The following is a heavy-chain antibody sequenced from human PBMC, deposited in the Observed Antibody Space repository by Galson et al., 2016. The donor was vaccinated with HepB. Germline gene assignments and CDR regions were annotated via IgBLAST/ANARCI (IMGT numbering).Heavy chain of an antibody. CDR2: ISGTHTHT. CDR3: ARGTGGHFPNY. J-gene: IGHJ4*02. Sequence: LRLSCAASGFAFSDYYMSWIRQAPGKGLEWVSYISGTHTHTNYTDSVKGRFTISRDDAKNSLYLQMNSLRVEDTAVYFCARGTGGHFPNYWGQGTLVTDAS. CDR1: GFAFSDYY. D-gene: IGHD2-8*02. V-gene: IGHV3-11*06.